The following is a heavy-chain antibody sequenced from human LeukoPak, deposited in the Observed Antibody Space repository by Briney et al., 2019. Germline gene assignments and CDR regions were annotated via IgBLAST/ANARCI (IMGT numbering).Heavy chain of an antibody. CDR1: GGTFSRYA. J-gene: IGHJ3*02. CDR3: ARDLAATDAFDI. D-gene: IGHD6-19*01. V-gene: IGHV1-2*06. CDR2: INPNSGGT. Sequence: GASVKVSCKASGGTFSRYAISWVRQAPGQGLEWMGRINPNSGGTNYAQRFQGRVTMTRDTSISTAYMELSRLRSDDTAVYYCARDLAATDAFDIWGQGTMVTVSS.